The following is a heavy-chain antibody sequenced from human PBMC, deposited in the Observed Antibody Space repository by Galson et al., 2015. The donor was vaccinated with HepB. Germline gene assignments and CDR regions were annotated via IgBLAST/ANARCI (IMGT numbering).Heavy chain of an antibody. V-gene: IGHV1-3*01. CDR2: VNAGHGKT. Sequence: PVKVSCKAPGHSLTTYLIYRVRQAPGQRLEWMGWVNAGHGKTQYSQTFQGRVTITRDTSASTAYMELNNPRSEDTGVYYCTREAKQGWLAPRDGMDVWGQVTTVTVSS. D-gene: IGHD3-9*01. CDR3: TREAKQGWLAPRDGMDV. J-gene: IGHJ6*01. CDR1: GHSLTTYL.